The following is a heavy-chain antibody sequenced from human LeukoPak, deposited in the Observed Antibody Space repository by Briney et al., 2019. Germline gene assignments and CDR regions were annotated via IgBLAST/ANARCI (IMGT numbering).Heavy chain of an antibody. D-gene: IGHD1-26*01. V-gene: IGHV4-34*01. J-gene: IGHJ4*02. CDR3: ARGQSGSYSIDY. CDR1: GGSFSGYY. CDR2: INHSGST. Sequence: SETLSLTCAVYGGSFSGYYWSWIRQPPGKGLEWIGEINHSGSTNYNPSLKSRVTISVDTSKNQFSLKLSSVTAADTAVYYCARGQSGSYSIDYWGPGTLVTVSS.